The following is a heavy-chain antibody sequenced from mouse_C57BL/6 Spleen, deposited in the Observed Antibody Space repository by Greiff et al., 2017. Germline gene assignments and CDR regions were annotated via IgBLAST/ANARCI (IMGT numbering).Heavy chain of an antibody. J-gene: IGHJ4*01. CDR1: GYAFSSSW. CDR2: IYPGDGDT. V-gene: IGHV1-82*01. D-gene: IGHD1-1*02. CDR3: AREGTYYDGDGAMDY. Sequence: VQLQQSGPELVKPGASVKISCKASGYAFSSSWMNWVKQRPGTGLDWIGRIYPGDGDTNYNGKFKGKATLTADKSSSTAYRKLSRLTSEESAVYFCAREGTYYDGDGAMDYWGQGTSVTVSS.